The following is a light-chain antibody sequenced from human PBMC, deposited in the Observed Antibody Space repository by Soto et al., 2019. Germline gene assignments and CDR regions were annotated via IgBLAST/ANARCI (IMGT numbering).Light chain of an antibody. J-gene: IGKJ5*01. V-gene: IGKV3-15*01. CDR1: QSISSK. CDR3: QQYNDWPPIT. Sequence: EIVMTQSPATLSVSPGERASLSCRASQSISSKIAWYQQKPGQAPRLLIYGASNRATGIPARFSGSGSGTEFTFTISSLQSEDFAVYYCQQYNDWPPITFGQGTRLEIK. CDR2: GAS.